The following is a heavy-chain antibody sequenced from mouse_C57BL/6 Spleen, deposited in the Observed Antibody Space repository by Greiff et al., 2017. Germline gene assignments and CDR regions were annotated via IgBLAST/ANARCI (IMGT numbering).Heavy chain of an antibody. J-gene: IGHJ2*01. V-gene: IGHV5-6*02. CDR1: GFTFSSYG. CDR2: ISSGGSYT. CDR3: ARAPYFDY. Sequence: EVKLVESGGDLVKPGGSLKLSCAASGFTFSSYGMSWVRQTPDKRLEWVATISSGGSYTYYPDSVKGRVTISRDNAKNTLYLQMSSLKSEDTAMYYCARAPYFDYWGQGTTLTVSS.